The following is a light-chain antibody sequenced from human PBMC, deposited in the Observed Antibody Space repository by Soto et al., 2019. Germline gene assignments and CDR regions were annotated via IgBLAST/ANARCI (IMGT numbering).Light chain of an antibody. CDR1: QSISTW. Sequence: DIQMTQSPSTLSASVGDRVTITCRASQSISTWLAWYQQKPGKAPKLLIYDASNLESGVPSRFSGRGSGTEFTLTISSLQPDDFASYYCHQYKSYSWTFGLGTKVDI. V-gene: IGKV1-5*01. CDR2: DAS. J-gene: IGKJ1*01. CDR3: HQYKSYSWT.